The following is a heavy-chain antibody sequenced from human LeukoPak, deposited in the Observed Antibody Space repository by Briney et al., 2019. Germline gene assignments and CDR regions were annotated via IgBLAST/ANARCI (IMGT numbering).Heavy chain of an antibody. CDR2: IIPILGIA. CDR1: GGTFSSYA. J-gene: IGHJ4*02. V-gene: IGHV1-69*04. Sequence: ASVKVSCKASGGTFSSYAISWVRRAPGQGLEWMGRIIPILGIANYAQKFQGRVTITADKSTSTAYMELSSLRSEDTAVYYCAREMATMPMDYWGQGTLVTVSS. D-gene: IGHD5-24*01. CDR3: AREMATMPMDY.